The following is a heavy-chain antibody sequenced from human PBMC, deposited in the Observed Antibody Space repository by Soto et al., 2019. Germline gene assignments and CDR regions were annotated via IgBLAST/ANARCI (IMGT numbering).Heavy chain of an antibody. CDR3: ARDRYGGWTPAGSDY. Sequence: PGGSLRLSCAASGFTFSSYSMNWVRQAPGKGLEWVLFISSSSTYIYHADSVKGRFTISRDNAKNSLYLQMNSLRVEDTAVYYCARDRYGGWTPAGSDYWGQGTLVTVSS. V-gene: IGHV3-21*01. J-gene: IGHJ4*02. D-gene: IGHD6-19*01. CDR1: GFTFSSYS. CDR2: ISSSSTYI.